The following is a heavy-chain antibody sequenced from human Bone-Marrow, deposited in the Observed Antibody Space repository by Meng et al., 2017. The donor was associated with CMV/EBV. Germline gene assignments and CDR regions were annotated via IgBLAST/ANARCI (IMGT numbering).Heavy chain of an antibody. J-gene: IGHJ4*02. D-gene: IGHD6-6*01. CDR1: GGSISNYY. V-gene: IGHV4-59*01. Sequence: SETLSLTCTVSGGSISNYYWSWIRQPPGKGLEWIGYIYYSGSTTYNPSLRSRVTMSVDTSKSQFSLRLNSVTAADTAVYYCARLVGGSRIAARSGTIDYWGQGTLVTVSS. CDR2: IYYSGST. CDR3: ARLVGGSRIAARSGTIDY.